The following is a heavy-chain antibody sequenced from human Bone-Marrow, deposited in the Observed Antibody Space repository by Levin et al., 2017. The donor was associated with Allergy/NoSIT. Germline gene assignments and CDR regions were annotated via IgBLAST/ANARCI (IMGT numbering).Heavy chain of an antibody. Sequence: GGSLRLSCGASGFSFSSHAINWVRQAPGKGLEWVSGISGSGGNTKYADSVKGRLTISRDNSKSTVYLEMNSLRAEDTALYYCAKAVDDFWSALGNWGPGTMVTVSS. CDR2: ISGSGGNT. V-gene: IGHV3-23*01. D-gene: IGHD3-3*01. CDR3: AKAVDDFWSALGN. CDR1: GFSFSSHA. J-gene: IGHJ3*01.